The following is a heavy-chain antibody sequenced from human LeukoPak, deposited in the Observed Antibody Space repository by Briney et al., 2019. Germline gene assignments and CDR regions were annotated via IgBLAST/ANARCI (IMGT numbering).Heavy chain of an antibody. D-gene: IGHD3-3*01. J-gene: IGHJ5*02. V-gene: IGHV4-59*01. CDR1: GGSISSYY. Sequence: PSETLSLTCTVSGGSISSYYWSWIRQPPGKGLEWIGYIYYSGSTNYNPSLKSRVTISVDTSKNQFSLKLSSVTAADTAEYYCASSDFGSGSPSGWFDPWGRGTLVTVSS. CDR3: ASSDFGSGSPSGWFDP. CDR2: IYYSGST.